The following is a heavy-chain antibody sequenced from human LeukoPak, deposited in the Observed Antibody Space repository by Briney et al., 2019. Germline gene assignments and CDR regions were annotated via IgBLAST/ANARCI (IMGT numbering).Heavy chain of an antibody. J-gene: IGHJ1*01. CDR1: GGSISSSSYY. V-gene: IGHV4-39*01. CDR3: ARATVVMAYSQH. CDR2: IYYSGST. Sequence: PSETLSLTCTVSGGSISSSSYYWGCIRQPPGKGLEWIGSIYYSGSTYYNPSLKSRVTISVDTSKNQFSLKLSSVTAADTAVYYCARATVVMAYSQHWGQGTLVTVSS. D-gene: IGHD4-23*01.